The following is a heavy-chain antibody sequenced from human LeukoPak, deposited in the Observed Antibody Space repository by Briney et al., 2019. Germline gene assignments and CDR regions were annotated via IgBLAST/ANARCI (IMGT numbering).Heavy chain of an antibody. CDR1: GDSISTSDFY. Sequence: SETLSLTCTVSGDSISTSDFYWGWIRQPPGKGLEWIGYIYYSGSTNYNPSLKSRVTISVDTSKNQFSLKLSSVTAADTAVYYCARLSAPGAWLAPFDYWGQGTLVTVSS. V-gene: IGHV4-61*05. CDR2: IYYSGST. J-gene: IGHJ4*02. D-gene: IGHD6-19*01. CDR3: ARLSAPGAWLAPFDY.